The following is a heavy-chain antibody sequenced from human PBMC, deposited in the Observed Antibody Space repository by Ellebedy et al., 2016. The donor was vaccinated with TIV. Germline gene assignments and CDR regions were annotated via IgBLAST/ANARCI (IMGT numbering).Heavy chain of an antibody. V-gene: IGHV3-53*01. D-gene: IGHD6-19*01. J-gene: IGHJ4*02. CDR1: GFTVSSNY. Sequence: GESLKISCAASGFTVSSNYMAWVRQAPGKGLEWVSIIYSGDATYYADSVTGRFTISRDNSMTTLYLEMNSLRAEDTAVYYCARDLDKSSGWYGGAAYWGQGTLVTVSS. CDR3: ARDLDKSSGWYGGAAY. CDR2: IYSGDAT.